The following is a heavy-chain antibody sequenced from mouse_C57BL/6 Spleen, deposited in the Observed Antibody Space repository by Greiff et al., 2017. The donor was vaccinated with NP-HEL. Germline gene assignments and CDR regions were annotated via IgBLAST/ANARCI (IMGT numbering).Heavy chain of an antibody. V-gene: IGHV1-66*01. Sequence: QVQLKESGPELVKPGASVKISCKASGYSFTSYYIHWVKQRPGQGLEWIGDIYPGSGSTNYNEKFKSKATLTVDTSSSTAYMQLSSLTSEDSAVYYCARPVVAPYYAMDYWGQGTSVTVSS. J-gene: IGHJ4*01. CDR3: ARPVVAPYYAMDY. CDR1: GYSFTSYY. D-gene: IGHD1-1*01. CDR2: IYPGSGST.